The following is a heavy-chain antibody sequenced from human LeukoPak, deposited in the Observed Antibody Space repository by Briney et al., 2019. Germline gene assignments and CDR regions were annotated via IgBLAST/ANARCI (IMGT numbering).Heavy chain of an antibody. J-gene: IGHJ4*02. CDR3: AKARPEYSGSYQTGYY. CDR1: GFTFSSYA. CDR2: ISGSGGST. Sequence: PGGSLRLSCAASGFTFSSYAMSWVRQAPGKGLEWASAISGSGGSTYCADSVKGRFTISRDNSKNTLYLQMNSLRAEDTAVYYCAKARPEYSGSYQTGYYWGQGTLVTVSS. V-gene: IGHV3-23*01. D-gene: IGHD1-26*01.